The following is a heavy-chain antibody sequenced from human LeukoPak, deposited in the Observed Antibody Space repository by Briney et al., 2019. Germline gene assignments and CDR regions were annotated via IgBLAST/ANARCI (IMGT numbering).Heavy chain of an antibody. Sequence: PSETLSLTCSVSGNSISSSGYYWGWIRQPPGKGLEWIGSIYSSGSTYYNPSLKSRVTISVDTSKNQFSLKLTSVTAADTAVYHCASRINMFDSLDIWGQGTMVTVSS. CDR2: IYSSGST. CDR3: ASRINMFDSLDI. CDR1: GNSISSSGYY. V-gene: IGHV4-39*01. J-gene: IGHJ3*02. D-gene: IGHD3-10*02.